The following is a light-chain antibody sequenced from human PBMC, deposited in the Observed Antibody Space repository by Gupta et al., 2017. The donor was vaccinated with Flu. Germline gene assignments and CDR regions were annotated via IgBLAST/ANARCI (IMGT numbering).Light chain of an antibody. CDR3: RQCTHWQT. Sequence: PVTPRQPDSISCMSIQSLAHRNGNTYLTSVQQRPGQSPRRLLYRVSTRVSRVLARFSGSRSGSDFTLKISMVEAADVGVSYCRQCTHWQTFGQGTKVEIK. J-gene: IGKJ1*01. CDR1: QSLAHRNGNTY. V-gene: IGKV2-30*02. CDR2: RVS.